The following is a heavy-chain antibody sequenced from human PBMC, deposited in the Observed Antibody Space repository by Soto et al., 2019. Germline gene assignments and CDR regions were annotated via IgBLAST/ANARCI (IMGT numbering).Heavy chain of an antibody. CDR1: GFTFNNYA. V-gene: IGHV3-23*01. J-gene: IGHJ4*02. CDR3: AKGGERFRYYFDY. D-gene: IGHD2-21*01. CDR2: ISGSGDKT. Sequence: EVQLLESGGGLVQPGGSLTLSCAASGFTFNNYAMNWVRQAPGKGLEWVSAISGSGDKTYYADSVKGRFTISRDISKNVVYLPMNGRGADDTAVYYCAKGGERFRYYFDYWGQGTLVTVSS.